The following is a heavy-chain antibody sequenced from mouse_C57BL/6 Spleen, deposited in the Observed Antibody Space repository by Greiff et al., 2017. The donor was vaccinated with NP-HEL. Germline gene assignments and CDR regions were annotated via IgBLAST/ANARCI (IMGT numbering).Heavy chain of an antibody. D-gene: IGHD2-1*01. Sequence: LQESGAELVRPGASVTLSCKASGYTFTDYEMHWVKQTPVHGLEWIGAIDPEPGGTAYNQKFKGKATLTADKSSSTAYMELRSLTSDDSSVYYCTRDYGKGDFDDWGQGTTLTVSS. J-gene: IGHJ2*01. CDR1: GYTFTDYE. CDR2: IDPEPGGT. CDR3: TRDYGKGDFDD. V-gene: IGHV1-15*01.